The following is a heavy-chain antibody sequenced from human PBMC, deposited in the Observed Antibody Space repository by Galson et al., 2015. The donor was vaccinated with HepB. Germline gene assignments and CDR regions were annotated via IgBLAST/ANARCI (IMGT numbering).Heavy chain of an antibody. CDR1: GFTFSNYA. CDR3: ASTFYFDY. CDR2: FSSHGTNK. Sequence: SLRLSCAASGFTFSNYAMNWVRQAPGKGLEWMAVFSSHGTNKYYADSVKGRFTISRDNSKNLLYLQMHSLRVEDTAVYYCASTFYFDYWGQGTVVTVSS. J-gene: IGHJ4*02. V-gene: IGHV3-30*04.